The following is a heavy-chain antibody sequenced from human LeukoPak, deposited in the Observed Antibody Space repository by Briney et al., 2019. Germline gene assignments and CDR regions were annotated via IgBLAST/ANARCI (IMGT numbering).Heavy chain of an antibody. CDR1: GYTFTGYY. D-gene: IGHD2-2*01. CDR2: INANSGGT. J-gene: IGHJ6*03. CDR3: ARVGCSSTNCCGNYYMDV. V-gene: IGHV1-2*02. Sequence: ASVKVSCKASGYTFTGYYMHWVRQAPGQGLEWMGWINANSGGTNYAQKFQGRVTMTRDTSISTAYMELSRLRSDDTAVYYCARVGCSSTNCCGNYYMDVWGKGTTVTVS.